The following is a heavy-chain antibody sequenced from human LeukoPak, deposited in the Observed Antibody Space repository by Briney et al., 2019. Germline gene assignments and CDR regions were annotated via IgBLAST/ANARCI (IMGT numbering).Heavy chain of an antibody. CDR1: GGTFSSYA. V-gene: IGHV1-69*13. CDR3: ARFGSNYVGHWFDP. D-gene: IGHD4-11*01. CDR2: IIPIFGTA. Sequence: ASVKVSCKASGGTFSSYAISWVRQAPGQGLEWMGGIIPIFGTANYAQKFQGRVTITADESTSTAYMELSSLRSEDTAVYYCARFGSNYVGHWFDPWGQGTLVTVSS. J-gene: IGHJ5*02.